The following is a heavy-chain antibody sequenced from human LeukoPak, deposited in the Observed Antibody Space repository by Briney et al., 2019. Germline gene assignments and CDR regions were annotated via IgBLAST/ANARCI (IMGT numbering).Heavy chain of an antibody. CDR2: INHSGST. CDR3: ARDLNWNAPEGRFDP. Sequence: SETLSLTCAVYGGSFIGFHWNWIRQPPGKGLEWIGDINHSGSTNYNPSLTSRVTISVDPSKNQFSLNLSSVTAADTAVYYCARDLNWNAPEGRFDPWGQGTLVTVSS. CDR1: GGSFIGFH. D-gene: IGHD1-1*01. J-gene: IGHJ5*02. V-gene: IGHV4-34*01.